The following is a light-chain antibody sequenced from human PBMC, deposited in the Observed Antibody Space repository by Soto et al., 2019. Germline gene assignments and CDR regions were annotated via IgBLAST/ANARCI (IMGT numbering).Light chain of an antibody. CDR1: QSTSTW. J-gene: IGKJ1*01. CDR2: KAS. CDR3: QQYGRYRT. Sequence: DIQMTQSPSTLSASVGDRVTITCRASQSTSTWLAWYQHKPGKAPNLLIYKASSLESGVPSRFSGSGSGTEFTLTISSLQRDDVATYYCQQYGRYRTFGQGTQVEIK. V-gene: IGKV1-5*03.